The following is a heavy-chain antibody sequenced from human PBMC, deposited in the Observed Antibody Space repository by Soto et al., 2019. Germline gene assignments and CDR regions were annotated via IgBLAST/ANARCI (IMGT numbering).Heavy chain of an antibody. CDR2: IIPIFGTA. V-gene: IGHV1-69*01. CDR1: GGTFSSYA. J-gene: IGHJ3*02. D-gene: IGHD3-16*01. Sequence: QVQLVQSGAEVKKPGSSVKVSCKASGGTFSSYAISWVRQAPGQGLEWMGGIIPIFGTANYAQKFQGRVMITADESTSTAYMELSSLRSEDTAVYYCARERGSGGDPDDAFDIWGQGTMVTVSS. CDR3: ARERGSGGDPDDAFDI.